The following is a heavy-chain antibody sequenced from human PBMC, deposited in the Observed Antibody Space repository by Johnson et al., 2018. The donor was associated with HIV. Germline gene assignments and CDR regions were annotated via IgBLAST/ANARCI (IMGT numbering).Heavy chain of an antibody. D-gene: IGHD3-3*01. J-gene: IGHJ3*02. CDR2: IWFDGSNK. Sequence: QVQLVESGGGVVQPGRSLRLSCAASGFTFSNYGMHWVRQAPGKGLEWVAVIWFDGSNKYYADSVKGRFTISRDNSKNTLYLQMNSLRAEDTAVYYCAKDGGEWLLSTAFDIWGQGTMVTVSS. V-gene: IGHV3-33*06. CDR1: GFTFSNYG. CDR3: AKDGGEWLLSTAFDI.